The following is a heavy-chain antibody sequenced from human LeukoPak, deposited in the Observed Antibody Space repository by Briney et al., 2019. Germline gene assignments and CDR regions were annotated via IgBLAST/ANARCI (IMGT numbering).Heavy chain of an antibody. J-gene: IGHJ5*02. Sequence: PSETLSLTCTVSHYSISSNYYWGWIRQPPGKGLEWIGSIYHSGSTNYNPSLKSRVTISVDTSKNQFSQKLSPVTAADTAVYYCARGALMAAAGWFDPWGQGTLVTVSS. D-gene: IGHD6-13*01. V-gene: IGHV4-38-2*02. CDR3: ARGALMAAAGWFDP. CDR2: IYHSGST. CDR1: HYSISSNYY.